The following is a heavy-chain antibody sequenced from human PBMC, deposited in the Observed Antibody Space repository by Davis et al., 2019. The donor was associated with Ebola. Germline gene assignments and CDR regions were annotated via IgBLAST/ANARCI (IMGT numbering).Heavy chain of an antibody. D-gene: IGHD6-13*01. V-gene: IGHV3-23*01. CDR3: AKEARGSSSWYWFDP. CDR2: ISGSGGST. J-gene: IGHJ5*02. Sequence: PAGSLRLSCAASGFTSSSYAMSWVRQAPGKGLEWVSAISGSGGSTYYADSVKGRFTISRDNSKNTLYLQMNSLRAEDTAVYYCAKEARGSSSWYWFDPWGQGTLVTVSS. CDR1: GFTSSSYA.